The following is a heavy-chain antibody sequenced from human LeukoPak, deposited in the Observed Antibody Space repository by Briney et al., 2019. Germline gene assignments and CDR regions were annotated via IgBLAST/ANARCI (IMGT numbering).Heavy chain of an antibody. CDR3: ARGPGGTVFDWLLSDAFDI. D-gene: IGHD3-9*01. CDR1: GGSFSGYY. V-gene: IGHV4-34*01. J-gene: IGHJ3*02. Sequence: SETLSLTCAVYGGSFSGYYWRWIRQPPGKGLEWIGEINHSGSTNYNPSLQSRVTISVDTSKNQFFLKLSSVTAADTAVYYCARGPGGTVFDWLLSDAFDIWGQGKMVTGSS. CDR2: INHSGST.